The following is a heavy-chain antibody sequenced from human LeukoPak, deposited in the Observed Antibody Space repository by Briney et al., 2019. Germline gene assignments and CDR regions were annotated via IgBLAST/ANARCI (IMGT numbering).Heavy chain of an antibody. CDR2: INTNTGNP. D-gene: IGHD3-10*01. CDR1: GYSFTTYA. Sequence: ASVKVSCKASGYSFTTYATNWVRQAPGQGLEWMGWINTNTGNPTYAQGFTGRFVFSLDTSVSTAYLQISSLKADDTAVYYCARANLWFGELGWIDPWGQGTLVTVSS. CDR3: ARANLWFGELGWIDP. J-gene: IGHJ5*02. V-gene: IGHV7-4-1*02.